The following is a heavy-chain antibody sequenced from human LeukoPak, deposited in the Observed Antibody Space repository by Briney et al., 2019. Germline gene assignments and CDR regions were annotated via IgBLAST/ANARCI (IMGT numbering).Heavy chain of an antibody. J-gene: IGHJ4*02. V-gene: IGHV3-23*01. CDR2: ISDYGRTT. D-gene: IGHD6-13*01. CDR3: SIDWERDDSSRVF. CDR1: GFTFTDYA. Sequence: PGGSLRLSCAASGFTFTDYAIYWVRQAPGRGLEWVSGISDYGRTTYYADSVKGRFTVSRDNSRNTAYLQMNGLRAEDTAIYFCSIDWERDDSSRVFWGQGTLVTVSS.